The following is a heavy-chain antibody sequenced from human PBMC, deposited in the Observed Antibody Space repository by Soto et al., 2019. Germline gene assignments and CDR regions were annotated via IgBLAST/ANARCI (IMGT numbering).Heavy chain of an antibody. CDR1: GYTFTSYA. CDR3: ARGWALCSSTSCYEGNDY. V-gene: IGHV1-3*01. Sequence: QVQLVQSGAEVKKPGASVKVSCKASGYTFTSYAMHWVRQAPGQRLEWMGWINAGNGNTKYSQKFQGRGTMTRDTSASTAYMELSSLRSEDTAVYYCARGWALCSSTSCYEGNDYWGQGTLVTVSS. J-gene: IGHJ4*02. CDR2: INAGNGNT. D-gene: IGHD2-2*01.